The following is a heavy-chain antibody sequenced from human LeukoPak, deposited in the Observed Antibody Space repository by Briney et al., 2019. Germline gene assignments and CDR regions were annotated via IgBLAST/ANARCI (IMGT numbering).Heavy chain of an antibody. J-gene: IGHJ4*02. CDR3: ASPDKFYYDTSGHPLDH. CDR2: ISYDGSDK. CDR1: GLTMSNFG. D-gene: IGHD3-22*01. Sequence: PGGSLRLSCVVSGLTMSNFGMHWVRRAPGKGLEWVAAISYDGSDKWYADSVKGRFTISRDNSKNTLYLHINSLRPEDTAVYYCASPDKFYYDTSGHPLDHWGQGTLVTVSS. V-gene: IGHV3-30*03.